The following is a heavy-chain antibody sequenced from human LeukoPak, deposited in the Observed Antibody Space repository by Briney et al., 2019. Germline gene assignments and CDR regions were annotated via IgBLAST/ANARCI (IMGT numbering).Heavy chain of an antibody. J-gene: IGHJ4*02. D-gene: IGHD4-17*01. CDR3: AKVPLVSPMTTVT. V-gene: IGHV3-23*01. CDR1: GFTFSSYA. Sequence: PGGSLRLSCAASGFTFSSYAMSWVRQAPGKGLEWVSAISGSGGSTYYADSVKGRFTIFRDNSKNTLYLQMNSLRAEDTAVYYCAKVPLVSPMTTVTGGQGTLVTVSS. CDR2: ISGSGGST.